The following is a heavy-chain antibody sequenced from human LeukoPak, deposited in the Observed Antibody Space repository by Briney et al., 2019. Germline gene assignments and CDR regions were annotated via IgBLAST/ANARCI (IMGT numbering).Heavy chain of an antibody. V-gene: IGHV3-48*03. CDR1: GFTFSSYE. J-gene: IGHJ4*02. D-gene: IGHD3-9*01. CDR2: ISSSGSTI. Sequence: GGSLRLSCAASGFTFSSYEMNWVRQAPGKGLEWVSYISSSGSTIYYADSVKGRFTISRDNSKNTLYLQMNSLRAEDTAVYYCAKDPLLRYFDWLLLTYYLDYWGQGTLVTVSS. CDR3: AKDPLLRYFDWLLLTYYLDY.